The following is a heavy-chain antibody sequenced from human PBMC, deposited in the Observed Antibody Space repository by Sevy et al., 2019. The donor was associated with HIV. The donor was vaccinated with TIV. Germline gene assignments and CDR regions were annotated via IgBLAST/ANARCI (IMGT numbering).Heavy chain of an antibody. CDR2: MSYDGSNK. J-gene: IGHJ4*02. D-gene: IGHD5-18*01. Sequence: GGSLRLSCAASGFTFSSYAMHWVRQAPGKGLEWVAVMSYDGSNKYYADSVKGRFTISRDNSKNTLYLQMKSLRAEDTAVYYCTRDGGYSYGPFDYWRQGTLVTVSS. CDR3: TRDGGYSYGPFDY. CDR1: GFTFSSYA. V-gene: IGHV3-30*04.